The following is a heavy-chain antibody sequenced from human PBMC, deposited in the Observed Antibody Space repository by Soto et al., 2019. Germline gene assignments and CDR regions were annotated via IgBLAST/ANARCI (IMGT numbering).Heavy chain of an antibody. CDR2: VSTGGDT. J-gene: IGHJ4*02. V-gene: IGHV3-23*01. D-gene: IGHD3-10*01. CDR1: GITLSTYA. CDR3: AKTLRSGGDAHFFDY. Sequence: EVQLLDFGGGLVQPGGSLRLSCVASGITLSTYAMSWVRQAPGKGLEWVSVVSTGGDTYYADSVKGRFTISRDSSKNTPYLQMSSLTAEGTAVYYCAKTLRSGGDAHFFDYWGQGTLVTVSS.